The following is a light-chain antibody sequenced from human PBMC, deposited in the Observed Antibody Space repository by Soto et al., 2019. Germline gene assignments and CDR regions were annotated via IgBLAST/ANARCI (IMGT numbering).Light chain of an antibody. CDR3: QQSYSAS. Sequence: DIQMTQSPSSLSASVGDRVTITCRASQSISSYLNWYQQKPGKAPNLLIYAASSLQSGVPSRFSGGGSGTDFTLTISSLLPEDFATYYCQQSYSASFGGGTKVEIK. CDR2: AAS. CDR1: QSISSY. V-gene: IGKV1-39*01. J-gene: IGKJ4*01.